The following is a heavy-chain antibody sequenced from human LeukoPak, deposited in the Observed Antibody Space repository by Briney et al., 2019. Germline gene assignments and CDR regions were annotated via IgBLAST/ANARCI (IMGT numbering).Heavy chain of an antibody. CDR2: IIPIFGTA. CDR1: GGTFISYA. CDR3: ARVGVSPIEDWFDP. V-gene: IGHV1-69*13. J-gene: IGHJ5*02. D-gene: IGHD2-21*01. Sequence: SVKVSCKASGGTFISYAISWVRQAPGQGLEWMGGIIPIFGTANYAQKFQGRVTITADESTSTAYMELSSLRSDDTAVYYCARVGVSPIEDWFDPWGQGTLVTVSS.